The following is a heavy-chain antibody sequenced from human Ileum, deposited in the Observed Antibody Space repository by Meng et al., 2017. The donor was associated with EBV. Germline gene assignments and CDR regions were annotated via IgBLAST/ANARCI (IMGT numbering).Heavy chain of an antibody. D-gene: IGHD2-15*01. J-gene: IGHJ4*02. Sequence: LRESGPGLVKRSETLSLTCTVPGGSISSYYWSWIRQPPGKGLEWIGYIYYSGSTNYNPSLKSRVTISVDTSKNQFSLNLSSVTAADTAVYYCARGGWSLDYWGQGTLVTVSS. V-gene: IGHV4-59*08. CDR1: GGSISSYY. CDR3: ARGGWSLDY. CDR2: IYYSGST.